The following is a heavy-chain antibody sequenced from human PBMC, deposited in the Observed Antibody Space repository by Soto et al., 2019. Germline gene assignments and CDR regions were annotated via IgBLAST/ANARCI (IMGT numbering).Heavy chain of an antibody. CDR3: ASMGYHYGSGSYPLDY. CDR1: GGSISSYY. Sequence: PSETLSLTCPVSGGSISSYYWTWIRQPPGKGLEWIGFMYNSGSTHYNPSLKSRVTISLDTSKNQFSLNLRSVTAADTAVYYCASMGYHYGSGSYPLDYWGQGTLVTVSS. D-gene: IGHD3-10*01. V-gene: IGHV4-59*08. J-gene: IGHJ4*02. CDR2: MYNSGST.